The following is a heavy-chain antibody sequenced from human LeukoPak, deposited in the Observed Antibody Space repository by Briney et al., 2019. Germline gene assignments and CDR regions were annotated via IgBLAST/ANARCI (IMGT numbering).Heavy chain of an antibody. CDR3: ARRDVGATIDY. V-gene: IGHV4-39*01. CDR1: GDSISSSRFY. J-gene: IGHJ4*02. D-gene: IGHD1-26*01. Sequence: PSETLSLTCTVSGDSISSSRFYWAWIRQPPGKGLEWIGSILYTGRTFYNPSLKSRVTISVDTSKNQFLLRLGSVTASDTAVYYCARRDVGATIDYWGQGTLVTVSS. CDR2: ILYTGRT.